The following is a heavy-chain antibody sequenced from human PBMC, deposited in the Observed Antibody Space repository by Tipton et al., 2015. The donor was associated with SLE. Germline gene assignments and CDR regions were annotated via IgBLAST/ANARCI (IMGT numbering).Heavy chain of an antibody. J-gene: IGHJ5*02. CDR3: AKDGGGGSPLNWFDP. D-gene: IGHD3-16*01. CDR1: GLTFGDHW. Sequence: GSLRLSCAASGLTFGDHWMSWVRQAPGKGLEWVANIKRDGSKIYYVDRVKGRFTISRDNAKKSLYLQMNSLRVEDTALYYCAKDGGGGSPLNWFDPWGQGTLVTVSS. V-gene: IGHV3-7*03. CDR2: IKRDGSKI.